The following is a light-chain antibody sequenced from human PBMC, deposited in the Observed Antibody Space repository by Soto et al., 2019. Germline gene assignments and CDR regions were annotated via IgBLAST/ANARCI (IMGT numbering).Light chain of an antibody. CDR1: QIIGSS. CDR2: DAL. CDR3: QQYCSYPYT. V-gene: IGKV1-5*01. J-gene: IGKJ2*01. Sequence: DIQMTQSPSTRSASLGDRVTITCRASQIIGSSLAWYQHKPGKAPKLLIYDALTLQSGVPSRYSGSESGTEFTFTISSLQPGDSATYYCQQYCSYPYTFGQGTKLEI.